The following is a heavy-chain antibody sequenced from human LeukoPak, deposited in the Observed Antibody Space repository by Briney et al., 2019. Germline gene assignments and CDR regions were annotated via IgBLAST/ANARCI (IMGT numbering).Heavy chain of an antibody. CDR2: ISGSGGST. V-gene: IGHV3-23*01. CDR1: GVTFSSYA. CDR3: AKDGGSSGWFDY. J-gene: IGHJ4*02. D-gene: IGHD6-19*01. Sequence: GGSLRLSCAASGVTFSSYAMSWVRQAPGKGLEWVSAISGSGGSTYYADSVKGRFTISRDNSKNTLYLQMNSLRAEDTAVYYCAKDGGSSGWFDYWGQGTLVTVSS.